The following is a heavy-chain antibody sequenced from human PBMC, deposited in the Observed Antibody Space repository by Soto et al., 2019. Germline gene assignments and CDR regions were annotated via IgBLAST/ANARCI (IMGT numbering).Heavy chain of an antibody. V-gene: IGHV1-69*13. J-gene: IGHJ5*02. CDR2: IIPIFGTA. D-gene: IGHD6-13*01. CDR1: GGTFSSYA. CDR3: ARGIAAAAWFDP. Sequence: EASVKVSCKASGGTFSSYAISWVRQAPGQGLEWMGGIIPIFGTANYAQKFQGRVTITADESTSTAYMELSSLRSEDTDVYYCARGIAAAAWFDPWGQGTLVTVSS.